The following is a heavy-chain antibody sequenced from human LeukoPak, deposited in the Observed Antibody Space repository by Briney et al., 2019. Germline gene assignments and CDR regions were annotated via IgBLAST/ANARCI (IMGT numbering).Heavy chain of an antibody. CDR2: MKQDGSGK. D-gene: IGHD3-10*01. J-gene: IGHJ6*02. Sequence: GGSLRLSCAASGFTFSSHWMSWVRQAPGKGLEWVATMKQDGSGKYYVDSVKGRFTISRDDAKKSLYLQMDSLRVEDTAVYYCARNGLVRGVISYYCYVMDVWGQGTTVTVSS. CDR1: GFTFSSHW. CDR3: ARNGLVRGVISYYCYVMDV. V-gene: IGHV3-7*05.